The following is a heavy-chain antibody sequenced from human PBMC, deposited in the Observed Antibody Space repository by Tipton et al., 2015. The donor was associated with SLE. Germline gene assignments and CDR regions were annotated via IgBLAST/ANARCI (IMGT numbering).Heavy chain of an antibody. J-gene: IGHJ4*02. Sequence: TLSLTCAVYGGSFSGYYWSWIRQPPGKGLEWIGEINHSGSTNYNPSPKSRVTISVDTSKNQFSLKLSSVTAADTAVYYCARAYPGLVPYFFDYWGQGTMVAVAS. V-gene: IGHV4-34*01. CDR2: INHSGST. CDR3: ARAYPGLVPYFFDY. CDR1: GGSFSGYY. D-gene: IGHD1-14*01.